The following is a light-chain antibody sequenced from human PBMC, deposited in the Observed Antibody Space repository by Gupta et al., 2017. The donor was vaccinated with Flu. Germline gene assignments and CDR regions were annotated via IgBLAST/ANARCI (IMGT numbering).Light chain of an antibody. V-gene: IGLV3-1*01. CDR3: QERDSSTVV. J-gene: IGLJ2*01. CDR2: QDS. Sequence: SELTHLPSVSVSPGQPATITCSRDKSGDKYACWYQQKPGQSPVLVIYQDSKRPSGIPERFSGSNSGNTVSLTSSGTRAMDDADYYSQERDSSTVVFGGGTKLTVL. CDR1: KSGDKY.